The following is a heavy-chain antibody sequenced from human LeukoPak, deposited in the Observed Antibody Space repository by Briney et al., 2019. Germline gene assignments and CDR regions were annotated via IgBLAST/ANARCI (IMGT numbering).Heavy chain of an antibody. V-gene: IGHV3-23*01. CDR2: ISGSGGST. Sequence: PGGSLRLSCAASGFTFSSYAMSWVRQAPGKGLEWVSAISGSGGSTYYADSVKGRFTISRDNSKNTLYLQMNSLGAEDTAVYYCAKGDIVVVVARFDPWGQGTLVTVSS. J-gene: IGHJ5*02. D-gene: IGHD2-15*01. CDR1: GFTFSSYA. CDR3: AKGDIVVVVARFDP.